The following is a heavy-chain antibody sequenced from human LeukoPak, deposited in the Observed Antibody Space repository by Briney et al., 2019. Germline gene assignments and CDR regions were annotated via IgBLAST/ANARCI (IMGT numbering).Heavy chain of an antibody. CDR1: GFTFSSYA. CDR2: ISGSDGST. V-gene: IGHV3-23*01. CDR3: AKDASLWYSSSWGDYYYGMDV. Sequence: GGSLRLSCAASGFTFSSYAMSWVRQAPGKGLEWVSAISGSDGSTYYADSVKGRFTISRDDSKNTLYLQMNSLRAEDTAVYYCAKDASLWYSSSWGDYYYGMDVWGQGTTVTVSS. J-gene: IGHJ6*02. D-gene: IGHD6-13*01.